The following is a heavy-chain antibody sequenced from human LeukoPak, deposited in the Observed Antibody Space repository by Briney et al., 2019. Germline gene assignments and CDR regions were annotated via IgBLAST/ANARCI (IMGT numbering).Heavy chain of an antibody. J-gene: IGHJ4*02. CDR1: GFTFSGFW. D-gene: IGHD2-2*01. Sequence: GGSLRLSCAASGFTFSGFWMSWVRQAPGKGREGVANIKEDGSETYYVDSVKGRFIISRDNGKNSLYLQMNRLRAEDTAVYYCARPRGCGSSRCNNFDYWGQGTVVTVSS. V-gene: IGHV3-7*01. CDR3: ARPRGCGSSRCNNFDY. CDR2: IKEDGSET.